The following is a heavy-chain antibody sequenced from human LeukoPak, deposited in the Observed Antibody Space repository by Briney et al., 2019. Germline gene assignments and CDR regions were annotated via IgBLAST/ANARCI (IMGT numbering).Heavy chain of an antibody. J-gene: IGHJ5*01. CDR3: AREGREVPAAIGRWYYS. CDR2: IYYCRSN. V-gene: IGHV4-59*12. D-gene: IGHD2-2*02. CDR1: GVSISSFY. Sequence: SETLSLTCSVSGVSISSFYWMWLPPPPGKGLVGLGYIYYCRSNNYHPSLESRVTISVDTSKKQFSLKQSSEAAGDAAVYYCAREGREVPAAIGRWYYSWG.